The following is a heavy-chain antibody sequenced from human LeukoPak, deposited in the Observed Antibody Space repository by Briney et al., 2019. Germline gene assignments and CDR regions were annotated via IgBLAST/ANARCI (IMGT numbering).Heavy chain of an antibody. J-gene: IGHJ3*02. CDR3: VRDGYSYGFMLAFDI. CDR1: GFTFSGYW. D-gene: IGHD5-18*01. CDR2: INSDGSST. V-gene: IGHV3-74*01. Sequence: PGGSLRLSCAASGFTFSGYWMHWVRHAPGEGLVWVSRINSDGSSTSYADSVKGRFTISRDSAKNTLYLQMNSLRAEDTAVYYCVRDGYSYGFMLAFDIWGLGTRVTVSS.